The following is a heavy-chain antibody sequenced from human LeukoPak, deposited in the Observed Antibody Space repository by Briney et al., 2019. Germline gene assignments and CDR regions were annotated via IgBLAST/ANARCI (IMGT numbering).Heavy chain of an antibody. V-gene: IGHV4-31*03. CDR2: IYYSGST. CDR1: GDSISSGGYY. Sequence: SETLSLTCTVSGDSISSGGYYWTWIRQRPGKGLEWIGYIYYSGSTYYNPSLKSRVIISLDTSKNQFSLKLSSVTAADSAVYYCARASSPGYYFDFWGQGTLVTVSS. CDR3: ARASSPGYYFDF. D-gene: IGHD2-2*01. J-gene: IGHJ4*02.